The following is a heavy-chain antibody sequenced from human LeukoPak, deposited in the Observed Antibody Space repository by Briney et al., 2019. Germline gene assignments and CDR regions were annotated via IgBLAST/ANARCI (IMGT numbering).Heavy chain of an antibody. D-gene: IGHD3-22*01. Sequence: SLRLSCAASGFTFDDYAMHWVRQAPGKGLEWVSGISWNSGSIGYADSVKGRFTISRDNAKNSLYLQMNSLRAEDTALYYCAKDRRAYYYDSSGLLDYWGQGTLVTVSS. V-gene: IGHV3-9*01. CDR1: GFTFDDYA. CDR2: ISWNSGSI. CDR3: AKDRRAYYYDSSGLLDY. J-gene: IGHJ4*02.